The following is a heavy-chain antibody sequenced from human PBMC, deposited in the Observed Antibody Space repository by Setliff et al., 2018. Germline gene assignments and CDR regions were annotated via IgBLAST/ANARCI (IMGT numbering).Heavy chain of an antibody. J-gene: IGHJ4*02. V-gene: IGHV3-21*04. CDR1: GFTFSIYW. Sequence: GGSLRLSCAASGFTFSIYWMTWVRQAPGKGLDWVSSIRSSGTSFYADSVKGRFTVSRDNAKNSLFLQMNSLRAEDTAVYYCARVGVPAVGLYFDYWGQGTLVTVSS. CDR3: ARVGVPAVGLYFDY. D-gene: IGHD2-8*01. CDR2: IRSSGTSF.